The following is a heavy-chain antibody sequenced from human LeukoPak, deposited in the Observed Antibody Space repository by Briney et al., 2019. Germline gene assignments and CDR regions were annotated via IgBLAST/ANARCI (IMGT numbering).Heavy chain of an antibody. Sequence: PSETLSLTCAVYVGSFSGYYWSWIRQPPGKGLEWIGEINHSGSTNYNPSLKSRVTISVVTSKNQFSLNLSSVTAADTAVYYCARQREGYFDLWGRGTLVTVSS. J-gene: IGHJ2*01. CDR1: VGSFSGYY. CDR2: INHSGST. CDR3: ARQREGYFDL. V-gene: IGHV4-34*01.